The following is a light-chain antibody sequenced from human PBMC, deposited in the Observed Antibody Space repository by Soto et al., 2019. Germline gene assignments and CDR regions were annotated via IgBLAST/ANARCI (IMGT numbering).Light chain of an antibody. V-gene: IGKV3-11*01. J-gene: IGKJ1*01. CDR2: GAS. CDR3: QQRFDSWT. Sequence: EIVLTQSPATLSLSPGERATLSCRASQSVSSYLAWYQQKPGQAPRLLIYGASNRATGIPARFSGSGSETDFTLIISSLEPEDSAVYYCQQRFDSWTFGQGTKVDIK. CDR1: QSVSSY.